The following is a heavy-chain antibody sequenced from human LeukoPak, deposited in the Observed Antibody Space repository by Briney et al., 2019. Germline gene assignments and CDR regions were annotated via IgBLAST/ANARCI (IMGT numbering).Heavy chain of an antibody. D-gene: IGHD6-13*01. CDR3: ARDHLSDSSSWPDAFDI. J-gene: IGHJ3*02. Sequence: SETLSLTCTVSGGSISSYYWSWIRQPAGKGLEWIGRIYTSGSTNYNASLKSRVTMSVDTSTNQISLNLSSVTAADTAVYYCARDHLSDSSSWPDAFDIWGQGTMVTVSS. V-gene: IGHV4-4*07. CDR2: IYTSGST. CDR1: GGSISSYY.